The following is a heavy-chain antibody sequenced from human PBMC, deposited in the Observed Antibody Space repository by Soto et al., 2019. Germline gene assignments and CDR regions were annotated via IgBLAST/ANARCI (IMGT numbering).Heavy chain of an antibody. D-gene: IGHD2-15*01. J-gene: IGHJ4*02. V-gene: IGHV3-23*01. CDR1: GFTLRNAW. CDR2: VSASGDYT. Sequence: GGSLRLSCAASGFTLRNAWINWVRQAPGKGLEWVSAVSASGDYTPYAESVKGRFTISRDNAKNTVYLQMNSLRADDTAVYYCVKDDCSGNSCSGAYWGQGTLVTVSS. CDR3: VKDDCSGNSCSGAY.